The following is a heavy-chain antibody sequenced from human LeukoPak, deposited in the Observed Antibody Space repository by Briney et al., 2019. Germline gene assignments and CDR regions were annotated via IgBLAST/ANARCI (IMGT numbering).Heavy chain of an antibody. J-gene: IGHJ6*03. CDR2: IKQDGSEK. D-gene: IGHD6-13*01. CDR1: GFTFSSYW. V-gene: IGHV3-7*01. Sequence: GGSLRLSCAASGFTFSSYWMSWVRQAPGKGLEWVANIKQDGSEKYYVDSVKGRFTISRDNAKNSLYLQMNSLRAEDTAVYYCARETAVAGYYYMDVWGKGTTVTVSS. CDR3: ARETAVAGYYYMDV.